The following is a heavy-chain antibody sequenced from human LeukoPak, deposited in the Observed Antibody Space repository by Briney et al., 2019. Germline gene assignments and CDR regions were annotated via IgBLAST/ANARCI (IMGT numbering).Heavy chain of an antibody. CDR3: ARGRGRSFDP. J-gene: IGHJ5*02. D-gene: IGHD2-15*01. Sequence: PSETLSLTCTVSGGSISSSSYYWGWIRQPPGKGLEWIGSIYYSGSTYYNPSLKSRVTISVDTSKNQFSLNLSSVTAADTAVYYCARGRGRSFDPWGQGTLVTVSS. V-gene: IGHV4-39*01. CDR2: IYYSGST. CDR1: GGSISSSSYY.